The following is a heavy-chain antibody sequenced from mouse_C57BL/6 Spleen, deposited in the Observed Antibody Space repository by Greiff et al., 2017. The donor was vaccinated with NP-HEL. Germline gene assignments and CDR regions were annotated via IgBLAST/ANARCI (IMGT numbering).Heavy chain of an antibody. D-gene: IGHD1-1*01. V-gene: IGHV7-3*01. CDR1: GFTFTDYY. CDR3: ARSSTTVVPYWYFDV. Sequence: EVQVVESGGGLVQPGGSLSLSCAASGFTFTDYYMSWVRQPPGKALEWLGFIRNKANGYTTEYSASVKGRFTISRDNSQSVLYLQMNALRAEDSATYYCARSSTTVVPYWYFDVWGTGTTVTVSS. J-gene: IGHJ1*03. CDR2: IRNKANGYTT.